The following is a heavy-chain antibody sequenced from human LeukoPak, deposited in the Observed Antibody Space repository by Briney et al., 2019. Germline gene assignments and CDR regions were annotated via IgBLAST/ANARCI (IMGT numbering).Heavy chain of an antibody. V-gene: IGHV3-23*03. J-gene: IGHJ4*02. CDR2: IHNDAAAT. D-gene: IGHD2/OR15-2a*01. Sequence: GASLRLSCAASGFGFGAYAMIWVRQAPGKGLEWVSLIHNDAAATYYADSVRGRFTVSRDNSKNTLYLEMNSLRAEDTAVYYCAKGKGGTSFNYCFDYWGQGTPVSVSS. CDR1: GFGFGAYA. CDR3: AKGKGGTSFNYCFDY.